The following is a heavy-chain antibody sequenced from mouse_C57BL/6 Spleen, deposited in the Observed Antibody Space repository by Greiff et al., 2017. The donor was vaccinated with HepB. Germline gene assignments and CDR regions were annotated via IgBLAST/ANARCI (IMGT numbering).Heavy chain of an antibody. CDR2: ISDGGSYT. J-gene: IGHJ3*01. Sequence: DVHLVESGGGLVKPGGSLKLSCAASGFTFSSYAMSWVRQTPEKRLEWVATISDGGSYTYYPDNVKGRFTISRDNAKNNLYLQMSHLKSEDTAMYYCARDGNYGSRAWFAYWGQGTLVTVSA. V-gene: IGHV5-4*01. CDR1: GFTFSSYA. D-gene: IGHD1-1*01. CDR3: ARDGNYGSRAWFAY.